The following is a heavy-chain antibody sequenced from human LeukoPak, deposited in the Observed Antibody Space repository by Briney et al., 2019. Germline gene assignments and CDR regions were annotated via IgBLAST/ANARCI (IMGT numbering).Heavy chain of an antibody. CDR1: RFTFSSYS. CDR3: ARDDHDFWTGYYYYMDV. Sequence: GGSLRLSCAASRFTFSSYSMNWVRQAPGKGLEWVSYISSFSGTINYADSVKGRFTISRDNAKNSLYLQMNSLRAEDTAVYYCARDDHDFWTGYYYYMDVWGKGTTVTVSS. CDR2: ISSFSGTI. V-gene: IGHV3-48*01. D-gene: IGHD3-3*01. J-gene: IGHJ6*03.